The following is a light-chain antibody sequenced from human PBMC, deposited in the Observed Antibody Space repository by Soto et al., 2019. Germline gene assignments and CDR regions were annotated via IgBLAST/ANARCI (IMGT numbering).Light chain of an antibody. CDR3: KQYGSSRT. V-gene: IGKV3-20*01. J-gene: IGKJ1*01. CDR1: QSVSSSY. Sequence: EIVLTQSPGTLSLSPGERATLSCRASQSVSSSYLAWHQQKPGQAPRLLIYDASSRATGIPDRFSGSGSGTDFTLTISRLEPEDFAVNYCKQYGSSRTFGQGTKVEIK. CDR2: DAS.